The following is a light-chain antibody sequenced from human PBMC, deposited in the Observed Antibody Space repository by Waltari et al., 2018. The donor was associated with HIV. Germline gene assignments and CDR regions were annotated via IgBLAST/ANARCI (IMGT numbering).Light chain of an antibody. CDR3: ATWDDSLSGLWV. CDR2: RNN. J-gene: IGLJ3*02. CDR1: SSNIGSNY. Sequence: QSVLTQPPSASGTPGQRVTIPCSGRSSNIGSNYVYWYQQLPGTAPKLLIYRNNQRPSGVPDRFSGSKSGTSASLAISGLRSEDEADYYCATWDDSLSGLWVFGGGTKLTVL. V-gene: IGLV1-47*01.